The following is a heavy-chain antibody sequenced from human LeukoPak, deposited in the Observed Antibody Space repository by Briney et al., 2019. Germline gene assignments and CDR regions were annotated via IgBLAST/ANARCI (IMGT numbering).Heavy chain of an antibody. CDR3: ARAEAAGVTMDV. CDR1: GFTFSDYY. J-gene: IGHJ6*03. CDR2: ISSSGYTI. D-gene: IGHD6-13*01. Sequence: GSLRLSCAASGFTFSDYYMNWIRRAPGKGLEWVSYISSSGYTISYADSVKGRFTISRDNAKKSVFLQMNSLRAEDTAVYYCARAEAAGVTMDVWGKGTTVTVSS. V-gene: IGHV3-11*04.